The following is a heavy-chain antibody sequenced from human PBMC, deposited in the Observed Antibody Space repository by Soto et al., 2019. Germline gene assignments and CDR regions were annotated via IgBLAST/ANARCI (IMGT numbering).Heavy chain of an antibody. D-gene: IGHD3-22*01. Sequence: ASVKVSCKASGYTFTDYYVHWVRQAPGQGLEWMGWINPNSGGTKSAQKFQGRVTMTRDTSISTAYMELSRLRSGDTAVYYCARRTGAYSDRSGYHYYFDYWGQGTLVTVSS. CDR1: GYTFTDYY. J-gene: IGHJ4*02. CDR2: INPNSGGT. CDR3: ARRTGAYSDRSGYHYYFDY. V-gene: IGHV1-2*02.